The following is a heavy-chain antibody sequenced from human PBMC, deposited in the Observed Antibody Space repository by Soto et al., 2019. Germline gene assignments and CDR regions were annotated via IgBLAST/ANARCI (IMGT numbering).Heavy chain of an antibody. CDR3: ARGGGWLPNY. D-gene: IGHD6-19*01. Sequence: EVQLGESGGGLVQPGGSLRLSCAASGFTFSSYWISWVRQAPGKGLEWVANIKQVGSEKYYVDSVKGRFTISRDNAKNSLDLQRNSLSAEDTAVYYCARGGGWLPNYWGQGTLVTVSS. CDR1: GFTFSSYW. J-gene: IGHJ4*02. CDR2: IKQVGSEK. V-gene: IGHV3-7*01.